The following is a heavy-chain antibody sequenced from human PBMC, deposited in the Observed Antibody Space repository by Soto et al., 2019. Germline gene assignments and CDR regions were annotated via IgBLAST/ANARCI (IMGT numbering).Heavy chain of an antibody. Sequence: QVQLVESGGGVVQPGRSLRLSCAASGFTFSSYGMHWVRQAPGKGLEWVAVISYDGSNKYYADSVKGRFTISRDNSKNTLDLIMSSLRAGDTSGYSGEKVSPGYSSSWYCRKYYYHYYGMDLWGQGTTVTVSS. CDR1: GFTFSSYG. CDR3: EKVSPGYSSSWYCRKYYYHYYGMDL. D-gene: IGHD6-13*01. CDR2: ISYDGSNK. J-gene: IGHJ6*02. V-gene: IGHV3-30*18.